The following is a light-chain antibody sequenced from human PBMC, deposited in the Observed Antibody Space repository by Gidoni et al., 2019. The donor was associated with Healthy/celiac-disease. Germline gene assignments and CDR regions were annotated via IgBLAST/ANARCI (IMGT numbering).Light chain of an antibody. J-gene: IGLJ2*01. CDR1: SLRSYY. Sequence: SSELTQDPALSVALGQTVRITCQGDSLRSYYASWYQQKPGQAPVLVIYGKNNRPSGIPDRCSGSSSGNTASLTITGAQAEDEADYYGNSRDSSGNQLVFGGGTKLTVL. V-gene: IGLV3-19*01. CDR2: GKN. CDR3: NSRDSSGNQLV.